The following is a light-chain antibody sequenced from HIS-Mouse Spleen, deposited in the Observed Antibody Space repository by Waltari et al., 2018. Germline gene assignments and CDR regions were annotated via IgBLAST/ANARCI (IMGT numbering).Light chain of an antibody. Sequence: SYELTQPPSVSVSPGQTARITCSGDALPKQYAYWYQQKPGQAPVLVIYKDSERPSGIRERFSGSSSGTTVTLTISGVQAEDEADYYCQSADSSGTYSVVFGGGTKLTVL. CDR2: KDS. CDR1: ALPKQY. J-gene: IGLJ2*01. V-gene: IGLV3-25*03. CDR3: QSADSSGTYSVV.